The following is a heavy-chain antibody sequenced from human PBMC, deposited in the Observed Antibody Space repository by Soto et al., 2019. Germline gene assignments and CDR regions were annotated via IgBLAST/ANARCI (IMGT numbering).Heavy chain of an antibody. J-gene: IGHJ4*03. CDR3: ARDFGGLRFAESWFYEYKYAFDV. Sequence: ATLSLPCGASAVSFSSYYWSWIRQAPGKGLEWLGEINYSGSTKFNPSLKGRFTLSIDTSKDQFSLRLSSVTAADTAVYYCARDFGGLRFAESWFYEYKYAFDVWGQGTLVTVSS. V-gene: IGHV4-34*01. CDR1: AVSFSSYY. D-gene: IGHD3-16*01. CDR2: INYSGST.